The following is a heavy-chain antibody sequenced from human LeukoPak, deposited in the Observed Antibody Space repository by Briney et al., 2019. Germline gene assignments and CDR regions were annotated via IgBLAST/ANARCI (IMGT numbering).Heavy chain of an antibody. Sequence: GGSLRLSCAASGFTFSSYAMSWVRQAPGKGLEWVANIKQDGCEKYYVDSVKGRFTISRDNAKNSLYLQMNSLRAEDTGVYYCAREQPYYYDSSGTALMAEIKYYFDYWGQGTLVTVSS. V-gene: IGHV3-7*01. D-gene: IGHD3-22*01. CDR2: IKQDGCEK. J-gene: IGHJ4*02. CDR1: GFTFSSYA. CDR3: AREQPYYYDSSGTALMAEIKYYFDY.